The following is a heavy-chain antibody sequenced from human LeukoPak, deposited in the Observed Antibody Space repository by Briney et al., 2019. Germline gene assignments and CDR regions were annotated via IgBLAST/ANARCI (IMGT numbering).Heavy chain of an antibody. D-gene: IGHD3-10*01. J-gene: IGHJ3*02. CDR2: IYHSGST. V-gene: IGHV4-30-2*01. Sequence: SETLSLTCTVSGGSISSGGYSWSWIRQPPGKGLEWIGYIYHSGSTYYNPSLKSRVTISVDRSKNQFSLKLSSVTAAGTVVYYCARGPGGFDIWGQGTMVTVSS. CDR1: GGSISSGGYS. CDR3: ARGPGGFDI.